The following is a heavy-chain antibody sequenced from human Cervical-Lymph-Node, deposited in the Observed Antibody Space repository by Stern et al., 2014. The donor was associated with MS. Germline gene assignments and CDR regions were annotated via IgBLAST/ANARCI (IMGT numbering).Heavy chain of an antibody. CDR2: VSYDGSHK. CDR3: AKDRQYLTYVFDH. Sequence: MQLVESGGGVVQPGRPLRLSCAASGFTFGSCAMHWVRQAPGKGLEWVAGVSYDGSHKYYADSVKGRFTVSRDSSQNTLHLQMSSLRAEDTAVYYCAKDRQYLTYVFDHWGQGSLVTVSS. CDR1: GFTFGSCA. V-gene: IGHV3-30*18. D-gene: IGHD2/OR15-2a*01. J-gene: IGHJ5*02.